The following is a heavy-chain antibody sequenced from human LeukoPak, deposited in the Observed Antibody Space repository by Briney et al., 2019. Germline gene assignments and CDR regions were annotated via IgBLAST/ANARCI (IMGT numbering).Heavy chain of an antibody. Sequence: PGGSLRLSCAASGFTFSSYWMHWVRQAPGKGRVWVTRINSDGTSSSYADSVKGRFTISRDNVKKTLYLQMNSLRAEDTAVYYCAREYGSGSYDYWGQGTLVTVSS. CDR1: GFTFSSYW. J-gene: IGHJ4*02. CDR3: AREYGSGSYDY. D-gene: IGHD3-10*01. CDR2: INSDGTSS. V-gene: IGHV3-74*01.